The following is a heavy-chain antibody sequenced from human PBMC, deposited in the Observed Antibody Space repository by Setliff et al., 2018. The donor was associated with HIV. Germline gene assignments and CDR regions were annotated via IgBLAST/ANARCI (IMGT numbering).Heavy chain of an antibody. Sequence: SETLSLTCTVSGGSISSGSYFWSYIRQLPGKELEWIGHIYTNGSPTYNPSLKSRVTMSVDTSKNQFSLRLSSVTAADTAVYYCARKHLANVFDYWGQGTLVTVSS. J-gene: IGHJ4*02. D-gene: IGHD5-12*01. CDR2: IYTNGSP. CDR1: GGSISSGSYF. V-gene: IGHV4-61*01. CDR3: ARKHLANVFDY.